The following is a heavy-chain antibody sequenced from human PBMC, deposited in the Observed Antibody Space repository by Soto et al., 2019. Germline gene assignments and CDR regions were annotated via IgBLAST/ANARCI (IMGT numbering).Heavy chain of an antibody. CDR1: GXDFTXXX. Sequence: EVQXVEXXXXXXXPGGSLRLSCAXXGXDFTXXXXHWVRQAPGKGVVWVSHVNRDGSITTYADSVKGRFTISRDNAKNTVYLQMNSLRVEDTAVYYCTRDQRYSSAVWGQGTLVTVSS. CDR2: VNRDGSIT. V-gene: IGHV3-74*01. CDR3: TRDQRYSSAV. D-gene: IGHD5-18*01. J-gene: IGHJ4*02.